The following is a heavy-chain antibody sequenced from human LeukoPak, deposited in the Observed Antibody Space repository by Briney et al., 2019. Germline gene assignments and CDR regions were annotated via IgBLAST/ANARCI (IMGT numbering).Heavy chain of an antibody. J-gene: IGHJ3*02. CDR1: GGSISSSNW. CDR2: IYSGGST. Sequence: PSETLSLTCAVSGGSISSSNWWSWVRQPPGKGLEWVSIIYSGGSTFYADSVKGRFTISRDNSKNTLYLQMNSLRAEDTAVYYCARGGSYLSAFDIWGQGTMVTVPS. V-gene: IGHV3-53*03. D-gene: IGHD1-26*01. CDR3: ARGGSYLSAFDI.